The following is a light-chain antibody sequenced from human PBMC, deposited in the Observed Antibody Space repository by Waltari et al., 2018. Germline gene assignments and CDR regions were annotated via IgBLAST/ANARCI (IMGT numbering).Light chain of an antibody. J-gene: IGKJ2*02. CDR3: QQYNSYSGT. CDR1: QSINSW. Sequence: DIQMTQSPSTLSASVGDRVTITCRGSQSINSWLAWYQQKPGKAPKLLIYDASSLESGVPSRFSGSGSGSEFTLTISSLQPDDFTTYYCQQYNSYSGTFGQGTKLEIK. CDR2: DAS. V-gene: IGKV1-5*01.